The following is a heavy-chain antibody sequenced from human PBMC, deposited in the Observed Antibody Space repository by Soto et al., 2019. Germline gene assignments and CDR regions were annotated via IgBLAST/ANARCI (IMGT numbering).Heavy chain of an antibody. J-gene: IGHJ6*02. CDR3: ARGGVELLRPHDYYYGMDV. CDR2: INPDSGAT. Sequence: ASVKVSCKASGYTFTGYYMHWVRQAPGQGLEWLGWINPDSGATNYAQNFQGRVTMTRDTSVSTAYMELSSLRSDDTAVYYCARGGVELLRPHDYYYGMDVWGQGTTVTVSS. V-gene: IGHV1-2*02. CDR1: GYTFTGYY. D-gene: IGHD3-10*01.